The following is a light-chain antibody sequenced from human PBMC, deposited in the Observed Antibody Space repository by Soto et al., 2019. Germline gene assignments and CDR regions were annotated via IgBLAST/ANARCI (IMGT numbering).Light chain of an antibody. CDR3: SSYAGSNSFV. CDR1: SSDVGGYNS. Sequence: QSALTQPPSASGSPGQSVTISCTGSSSDVGGYNSVSWYQQYPGKAPKLMIYEVTKRPSGVPDRFSGSKSANTASLTVSGLQAEDEADYYCSSYAGSNSFVFGGGTKLTVL. V-gene: IGLV2-8*01. CDR2: EVT. J-gene: IGLJ2*01.